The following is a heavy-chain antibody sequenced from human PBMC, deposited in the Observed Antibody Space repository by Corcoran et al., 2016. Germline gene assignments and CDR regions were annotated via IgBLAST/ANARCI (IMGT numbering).Heavy chain of an antibody. D-gene: IGHD2-15*01. CDR2: IYYSGST. Sequence: QLQLQESGPGLVKPSETLSLTCTVSGGSISSSSYYWGWIRQPPGKGREWIGGIYYSGSTYSNPSLKSRVIISVDTSKNQFSRKLSSGTAADTAVYYCAILDQNADAFDIWGQGTMVTVSS. CDR3: AILDQNADAFDI. CDR1: GGSISSSSYY. J-gene: IGHJ3*02. V-gene: IGHV4-39*01.